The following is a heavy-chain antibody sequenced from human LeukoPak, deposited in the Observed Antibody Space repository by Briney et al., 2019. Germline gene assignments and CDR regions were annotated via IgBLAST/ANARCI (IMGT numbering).Heavy chain of an antibody. CDR2: IKQDGSEK. J-gene: IGHJ5*02. CDR3: ARVAAAVPDQ. CDR1: GFTFTTYW. Sequence: PGGSLRLSCAASGFTFTTYWMSRVRQAPGKGLEWVANIKQDGSEKYYMDSVKGRFTISRDNAKNSLYLQMSSLRAEDTAVYYCARVAAAVPDQWGQGTLVTVSS. V-gene: IGHV3-7*04. D-gene: IGHD6-13*01.